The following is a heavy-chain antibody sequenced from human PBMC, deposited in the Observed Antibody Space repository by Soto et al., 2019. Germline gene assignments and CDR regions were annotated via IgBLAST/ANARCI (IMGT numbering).Heavy chain of an antibody. J-gene: IGHJ6*03. CDR3: ARLGAFGELPSTYYYYYYMDV. Sequence: GESLKISCKGSGYSFTSYWIGWVRQMPGKGLEWMGIIYPGDSDTRYSPSFQGQVTISADKSISTAYLQWSSLKASDTAMYYCARLGAFGELPSTYYYYYYMDVWGKGTTVTVSS. V-gene: IGHV5-51*01. D-gene: IGHD3-10*01. CDR1: GYSFTSYW. CDR2: IYPGDSDT.